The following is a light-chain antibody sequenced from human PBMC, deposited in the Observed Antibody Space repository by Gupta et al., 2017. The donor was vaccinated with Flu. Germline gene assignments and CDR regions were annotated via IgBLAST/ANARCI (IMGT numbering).Light chain of an antibody. CDR1: SVSVASHY. J-gene: IGLJ2*01. CDR3: QSEDSTTHV. CDR2: QDN. Sequence: FLLTQPLSISVSPGQTVTISCTRSSVSVASHYVMWFQPRPGRSPTTVIYQDNHTPSGVPDRFSGSTDKSSSSALLTVTVRRLVSEDDYYCQSEDSTTHVFGGGTKLTVL. V-gene: IGLV6-57*01.